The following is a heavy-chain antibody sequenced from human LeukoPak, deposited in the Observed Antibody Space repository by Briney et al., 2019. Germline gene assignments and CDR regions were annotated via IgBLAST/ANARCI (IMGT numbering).Heavy chain of an antibody. D-gene: IGHD2-15*01. CDR1: GFTFSSYA. CDR3: AKNLYCGGGSCYPSALGMDV. J-gene: IGHJ6*02. V-gene: IGHV3-23*01. Sequence: GGSLRLSCAASGFTFSSYAMSWVRQAPGKGLEWVSSISGSGNRTYYADPVKGRFTISRDNSKNTLFLQMNSLRAEDTAVYYCAKNLYCGGGSCYPSALGMDVWGQGTTVTVSS. CDR2: ISGSGNRT.